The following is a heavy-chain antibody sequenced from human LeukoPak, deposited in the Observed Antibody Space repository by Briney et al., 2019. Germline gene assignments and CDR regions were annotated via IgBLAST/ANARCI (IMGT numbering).Heavy chain of an antibody. CDR2: ISGSGGST. J-gene: IGHJ4*02. CDR3: ATGRGSFDY. CDR1: GFSFNNYA. D-gene: IGHD3-10*01. V-gene: IGHV3-23*01. Sequence: GGSLRLSCVASGFSFNNYAMNWVRQAPGKGLEWVSGISGSGGSTYYADSVKGRFTISRDNSKNTLYLQMSSLRAEDTAVYYCATGRGSFDYWGQGTLVTVSS.